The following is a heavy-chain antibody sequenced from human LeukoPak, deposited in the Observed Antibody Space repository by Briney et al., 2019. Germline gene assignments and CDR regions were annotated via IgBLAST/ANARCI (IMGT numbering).Heavy chain of an antibody. CDR1: GFTLSELW. CDR2: IKQDGSEK. V-gene: IGHV3-7*04. CDR3: VGGYGWLPDY. D-gene: IGHD6-19*01. Sequence: PGGPLRLSCVASGFTLSELWMNWHRQAPGKGLEWVANIKQDGSEKNYVDSVKGRFTSSTDNAKNSVYLQMKSLRVEDTAVYYCVGGYGWLPDYWGQGTLVTVSS. J-gene: IGHJ4*02.